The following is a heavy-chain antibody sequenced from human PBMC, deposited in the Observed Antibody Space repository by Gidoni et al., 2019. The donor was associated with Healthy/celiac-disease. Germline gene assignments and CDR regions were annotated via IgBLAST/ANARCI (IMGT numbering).Heavy chain of an antibody. V-gene: IGHV3-48*01. D-gene: IGHD5-12*01. Sequence: EVQLVESGGGLVQPGGSRRPSCAASGVTFSSYSMNWVRQAPGKGLEWVSYSSSSSSTIYYADSVKGRFTISRDNAKNSLFLQMNSLRAEDTAVYYCARVAEMATISDAFDIWGQGTMVTVSS. CDR1: GVTFSSYS. CDR3: ARVAEMATISDAFDI. J-gene: IGHJ3*02. CDR2: SSSSSSTI.